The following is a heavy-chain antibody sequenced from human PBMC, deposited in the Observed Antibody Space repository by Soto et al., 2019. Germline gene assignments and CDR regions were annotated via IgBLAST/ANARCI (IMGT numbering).Heavy chain of an antibody. CDR3: ARVPQYYDSSGYGY. V-gene: IGHV3-48*02. D-gene: IGHD3-22*01. CDR1: GFTFSSYS. Sequence: EVQLVESGGGLVQPGGSLRLSCAASGFTFSSYSMNWVRQAPGKGLEWVSYISSSSSSTIYYADSVKGRFTISRDNAKNSLYLQMNSLRDEDTAVYYCARVPQYYDSSGYGYWGQGTLVTVSS. J-gene: IGHJ4*02. CDR2: ISSSSSSTI.